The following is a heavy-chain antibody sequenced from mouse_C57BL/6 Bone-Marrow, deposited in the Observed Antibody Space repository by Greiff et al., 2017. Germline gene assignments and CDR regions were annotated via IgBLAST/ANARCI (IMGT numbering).Heavy chain of an antibody. CDR2: INYDGSST. D-gene: IGHD2-3*01. Sequence: VQLKESEGGLVQPGSSMKLSCTASGFTFSDYYMAWVRQVPEKGLEWVANINYDGSSTYYLDSLKSRFIISRDNAKNILYLQMSSLKSEDTATYYCASLDGYYAAWFAYWGQGTLVTVSA. J-gene: IGHJ3*01. CDR1: GFTFSDYY. V-gene: IGHV5-16*01. CDR3: ASLDGYYAAWFAY.